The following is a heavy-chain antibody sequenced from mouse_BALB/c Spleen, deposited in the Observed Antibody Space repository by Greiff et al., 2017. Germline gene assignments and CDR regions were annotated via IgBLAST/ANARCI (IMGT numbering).Heavy chain of an antibody. D-gene: IGHD2-4*01. CDR2: ISSGSSTI. J-gene: IGHJ3*01. V-gene: IGHV5-17*02. Sequence: EVQRVESGGGLVQPGGSRKLSCAASGFTFSSFGMHWVRQAPEKGLEWVAYISSGSSTIYYADTVKGRFTISRDNPKNTLFLQMTSLRSEDTAMYYCARGDDYDAFAYWGQGTLVTVSA. CDR3: ARGDDYDAFAY. CDR1: GFTFSSFG.